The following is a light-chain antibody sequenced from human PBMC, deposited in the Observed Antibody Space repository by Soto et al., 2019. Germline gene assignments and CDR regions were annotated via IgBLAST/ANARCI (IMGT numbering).Light chain of an antibody. Sequence: QSVLTQPRSVSGSPGQSVTISCTGTSSDVANYNYVSWYQQHPGKAPKLLIYDVTQRPSGVPDRFSGSKSGNTASLTISGLQAEDEADYYCCSYAGSYTLVFGGGTKLTVL. CDR3: CSYAGSYTLV. J-gene: IGLJ2*01. CDR1: SSDVANYNY. CDR2: DVT. V-gene: IGLV2-11*01.